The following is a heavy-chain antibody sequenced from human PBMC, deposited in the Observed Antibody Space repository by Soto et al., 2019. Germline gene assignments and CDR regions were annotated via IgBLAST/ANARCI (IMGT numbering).Heavy chain of an antibody. CDR1: GYSFTNYA. J-gene: IGHJ3*02. Sequence: QVQLVQSGAEVKKPGASVKVSCKASGYSFTNYAMHWVRQAPGQSLEWMGWISPGNDNTKYSQKFQGRVTITIDTSASTAYVELSSLRSEDTAEYYCARASGAFDIWGQGTMITVSS. CDR3: ARASGAFDI. V-gene: IGHV1-3*01. CDR2: ISPGNDNT. D-gene: IGHD3-3*01.